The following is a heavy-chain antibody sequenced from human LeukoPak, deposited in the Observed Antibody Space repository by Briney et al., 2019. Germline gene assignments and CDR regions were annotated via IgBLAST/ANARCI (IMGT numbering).Heavy chain of an antibody. D-gene: IGHD3-16*02. V-gene: IGHV3-74*01. J-gene: IGHJ6*02. CDR1: GFTFSSYW. CDR2: INTDRRST. CDR3: TRDSYQSDYYYGMDV. Sequence: GSLRLSCAASGFTFSSYWMHWVRQAPGEGLLWVSRINTDRRSTSYADSVKGRFTISRDNARNTLYLQMNSLRVDDTAVYYCTRDSYQSDYYYGMDVWGQGTTVTVSS.